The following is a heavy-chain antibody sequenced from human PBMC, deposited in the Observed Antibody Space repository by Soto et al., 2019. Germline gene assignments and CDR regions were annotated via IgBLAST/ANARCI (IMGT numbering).Heavy chain of an antibody. J-gene: IGHJ6*02. CDR1: GGTFNTYT. V-gene: IGHV1-69*01. Sequence: QVQLVQSGAQVKTPGSSVKVSCKASGGTFNTYTISWVRQVPGQGLEWMGGIMPLYAKPTYAQPFLSRLTIAAVEHTSTVYMELSSLRSEDTALYYCASLNNWSSGDGRIDVWGRETAVSVSS. D-gene: IGHD1-26*01. CDR3: ASLNNWSSGDGRIDV. CDR2: IMPLYAKP.